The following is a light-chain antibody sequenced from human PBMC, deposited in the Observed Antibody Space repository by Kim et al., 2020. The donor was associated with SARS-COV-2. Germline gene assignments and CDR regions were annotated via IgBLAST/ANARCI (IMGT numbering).Light chain of an antibody. Sequence: AVGQTVRPTCQGDSLRNYYATWYQQRPGQAPVLVIYGKYNRPSGIPDRFSGSASGNTASLTITGAQAEDEADYYCNSRDSSGDHVVFGGGTKLTVL. CDR1: SLRNYY. J-gene: IGLJ3*02. V-gene: IGLV3-19*01. CDR3: NSRDSSGDHVV. CDR2: GKY.